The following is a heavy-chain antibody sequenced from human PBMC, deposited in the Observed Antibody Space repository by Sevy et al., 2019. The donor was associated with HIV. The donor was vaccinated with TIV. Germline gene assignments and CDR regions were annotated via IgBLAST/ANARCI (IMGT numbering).Heavy chain of an antibody. CDR1: GFTFRSFS. D-gene: IGHD1-1*01. CDR2: IGYDGRTK. J-gene: IGHJ5*01. CDR3: ARDSARVIVPTAGFDS. V-gene: IGHV3-33*01. Sequence: GGSLRLSCSASGFTFRSFSMHWVRQAPGKGLEWVAAIGYDGRTKQYADSVKGRFTISTDNSKKMLNLEMNSLRAEDTALYFCARDSARVIVPTAGFDSWGQGTLVTVSS.